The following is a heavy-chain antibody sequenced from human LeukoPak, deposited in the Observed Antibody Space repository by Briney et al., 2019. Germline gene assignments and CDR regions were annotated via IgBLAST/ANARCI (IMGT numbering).Heavy chain of an antibody. D-gene: IGHD1-14*01. J-gene: IGHJ4*02. CDR1: GYSISSGYY. CDR2: MYYSGST. CDR3: ARSRITWDPIDY. Sequence: SETLSLTCTVSGYSISSGYYWGWIRQPPGKGLEWIGSMYYSGSTYYNPSLKSRVTISVDTSKNQFSLKLSSVTAADTAVYYCARSRITWDPIDYWGQGTLVTVSS. V-gene: IGHV4-38-2*02.